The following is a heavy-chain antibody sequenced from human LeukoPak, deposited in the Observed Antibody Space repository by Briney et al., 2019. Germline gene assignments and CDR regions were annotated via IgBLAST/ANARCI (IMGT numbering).Heavy chain of an antibody. V-gene: IGHV3-23*01. D-gene: IGHD6-19*01. CDR2: IIDSGDST. Sequence: GGSLRLSCEVSGFTFSDTYMTWIRQAPGKGLEWVSGIIDSGDSTYYADSAKGRSTISRDISKNTLFLQMNSLRAEDTAVYYCAKIQGWFNAAFHIGGQGTMVTVSS. CDR3: AKIQGWFNAAFHI. J-gene: IGHJ3*02. CDR1: GFTFSDTY.